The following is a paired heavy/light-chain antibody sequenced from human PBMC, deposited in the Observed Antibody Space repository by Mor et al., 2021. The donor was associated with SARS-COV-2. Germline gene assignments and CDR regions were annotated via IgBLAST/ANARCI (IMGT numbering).Light chain of an antibody. Sequence: DIQMTQSPSSLSAFVGDRVTITCRASQSISRNLNWYQQKPGKAPKLLIYAASSLQSGVPSRFSGSGSGTDFTLTISSLQPEDFATYYCQQSYTTPRNFGQGTKLEIK. V-gene: IGKV1-39*01. CDR2: AAS. CDR3: QQSYTTPRN. CDR1: QSISRN. J-gene: IGKJ2*02.
Heavy chain of an antibody. Sequence: QVQLQESGPGLVKPSETLSLTCTVSGGSISSYYWSWIRQPPGKGLEWIGYIYYSGSTNYNPSLKSRVTISVDTSKNQFSLKLSSVTAADTAVYYCARDGSGGSDFYYYMAVWGKGTTVTVTS. V-gene: IGHV4-59*01. CDR2: IYYSGST. CDR3: ARDGSGGSDFYYYMAV. D-gene: IGHD5-12*01. J-gene: IGHJ6*03. CDR1: GGSISSYY.